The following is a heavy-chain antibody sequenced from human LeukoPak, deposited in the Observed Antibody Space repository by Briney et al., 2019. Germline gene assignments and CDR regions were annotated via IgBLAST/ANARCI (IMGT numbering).Heavy chain of an antibody. CDR1: GGSISSYY. J-gene: IGHJ4*02. Sequence: SETLSLTCTVSGGSISSYYWSWIRQAAGKGREWIVRIYTTASPNYNPSLKSRLTMPVATSKTQFSLKLRPMTAADTALYYCARGRSATMFDYWGQGTLVTVSS. V-gene: IGHV4-4*07. CDR3: ARGRSATMFDY. CDR2: IYTTASP. D-gene: IGHD3-10*01.